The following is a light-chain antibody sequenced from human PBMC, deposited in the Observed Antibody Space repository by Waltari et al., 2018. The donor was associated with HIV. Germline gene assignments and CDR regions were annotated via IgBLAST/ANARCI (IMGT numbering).Light chain of an antibody. CDR2: AVN. Sequence: QSALTQPASVSGSPGQSITISCTGSSSDVGSYSYVSWYQQHPGKAPKLIIYAVNYRPSCVSNRFSGSKSGNTASLTISGLQAEDEADYYCNSYTSISTWVFGGGTKLTVL. J-gene: IGLJ3*02. CDR3: NSYTSISTWV. CDR1: SSDVGSYSY. V-gene: IGLV2-14*01.